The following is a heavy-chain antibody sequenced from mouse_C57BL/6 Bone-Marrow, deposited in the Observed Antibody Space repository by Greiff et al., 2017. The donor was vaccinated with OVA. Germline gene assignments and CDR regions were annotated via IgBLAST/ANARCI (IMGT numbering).Heavy chain of an antibody. J-gene: IGHJ2*01. D-gene: IGHD2-2*01. CDR3: ERDAWFRRGYYFDY. CDR2: INPSNGGT. V-gene: IGHV1-53*01. CDR1: GYTFTSYW. Sequence: QVQLQQPGTELVKPGASVKLSCKASGYTFTSYWMHWVKQRPGQGLEWIGNINPSNGGTNYNEKFKSKATLTVAKSSSTAYMQISSLTSEDSAVYFCERDAWFRRGYYFDYWGQGTTLTVSS.